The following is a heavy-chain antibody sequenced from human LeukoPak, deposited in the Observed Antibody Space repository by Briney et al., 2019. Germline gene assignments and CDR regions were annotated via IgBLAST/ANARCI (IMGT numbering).Heavy chain of an antibody. CDR2: IYTSGST. J-gene: IGHJ4*02. CDR3: ARVSILWFGESSLYYFDY. Sequence: SQTLSLTCTVSGGSISSGSYYWSWIRQPAGKGLEWIGRIYTSGSTNYNPSLKSRVTISVDTSKNQFSLKLSSVTAADTAVYYCARVSILWFGESSLYYFDYWGQGTLVTVSS. CDR1: GGSISSGSYY. V-gene: IGHV4-61*02. D-gene: IGHD3-10*01.